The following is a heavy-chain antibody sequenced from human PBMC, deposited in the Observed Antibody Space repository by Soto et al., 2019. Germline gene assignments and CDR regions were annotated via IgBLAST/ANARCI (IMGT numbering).Heavy chain of an antibody. D-gene: IGHD6-6*01. CDR2: INPNSGVT. J-gene: IGHJ4*02. Sequence: ASVKVSGKASGYTCTGYYMPWVRPAPGQGLEWMGWINPNSGVTNYAQEFQGRVTMTRETSISTAYMELSRLRSDDTAVYYCARDSEYSTSDLDYWGQGTLVTVSS. V-gene: IGHV1-2*02. CDR1: GYTCTGYY. CDR3: ARDSEYSTSDLDY.